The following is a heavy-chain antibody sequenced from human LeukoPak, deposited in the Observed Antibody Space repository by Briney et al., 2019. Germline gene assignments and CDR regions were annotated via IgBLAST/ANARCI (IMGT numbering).Heavy chain of an antibody. J-gene: IGHJ4*02. CDR2: INPVSGAT. CDR1: GYTFTGYF. CDR3: ARDPAETLIGIDY. Sequence: ASVKVSCKTSGYTFTGYFIHWVRQAPGQGLDWMGWINPVSGATNYAQKFQGRVTMTRDMSISTAYMELSSLRSDDTAVYYCARDPAETLIGIDYWGQGTLVTASS. V-gene: IGHV1-2*02. D-gene: IGHD3-22*01.